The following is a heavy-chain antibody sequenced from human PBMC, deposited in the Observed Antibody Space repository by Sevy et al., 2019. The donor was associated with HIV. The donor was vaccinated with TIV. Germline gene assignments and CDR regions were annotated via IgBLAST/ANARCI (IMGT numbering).Heavy chain of an antibody. CDR1: GYTLTQLS. Sequence: ASVKFSCKVSGYTLTQLSMHWVRQAPGKGLEWMGSFDPEDGETIYAQKFQGRVTMTEDTSTDTAYMELSSLRSEDTAVYYCATTKDYYDSSGSPFDYWGQGTLVTVSS. CDR3: ATTKDYYDSSGSPFDY. V-gene: IGHV1-24*01. J-gene: IGHJ4*02. D-gene: IGHD3-22*01. CDR2: FDPEDGET.